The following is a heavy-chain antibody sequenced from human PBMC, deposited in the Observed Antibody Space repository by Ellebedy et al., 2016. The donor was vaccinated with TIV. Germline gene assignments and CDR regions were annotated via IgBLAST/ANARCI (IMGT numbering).Heavy chain of an antibody. D-gene: IGHD2-2*01. CDR3: ARGNMGYCSGTSCGNAFDI. J-gene: IGHJ3*02. V-gene: IGHV5-10-1*01. Sequence: GESLKISXQGSGFTFSDYWITWVRQLPGKGLEWVGRVDPSDPYPNYSPSLQGHVTISVDKSITTAYLQWSSLKASDTAMYYCARGNMGYCSGTSCGNAFDIWGQGTMVTVSS. CDR1: GFTFSDYW. CDR2: VDPSDPYP.